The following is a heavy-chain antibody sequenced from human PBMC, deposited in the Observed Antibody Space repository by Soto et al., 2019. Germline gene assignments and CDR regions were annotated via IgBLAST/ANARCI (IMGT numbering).Heavy chain of an antibody. CDR3: TREGYGGNTDAFDM. V-gene: IGHV3-48*03. J-gene: IGHJ3*02. CDR2: MSTTGYRT. D-gene: IGHD4-17*01. CDR1: GFSVSAYE. Sequence: EVQLVESGGGLVQPGGSLRLSCAASGFSVSAYEMDWVRQAPGKGLEWVSFMSTTGYRTYYPDSVTGRFTISRDNAKNSLYLKMDSLRAEDTAVYYCTREGYGGNTDAFDMWGQGTMVTGSS.